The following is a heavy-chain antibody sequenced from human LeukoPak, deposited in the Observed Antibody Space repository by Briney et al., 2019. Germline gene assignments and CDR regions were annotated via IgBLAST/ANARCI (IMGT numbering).Heavy chain of an antibody. Sequence: PSETLSLTCTVSGGSISSYYWSWIRQPAGKGLEWVGLMHTSGITNYNPSLKSRVTMSGDTSKNQISLKLRSVTAADTAVYYCARDQYYYDSSGYYRFDYWGQGTLVTVSS. D-gene: IGHD3-22*01. CDR3: ARDQYYYDSSGYYRFDY. J-gene: IGHJ4*02. CDR1: GGSISSYY. CDR2: MHTSGIT. V-gene: IGHV4-4*07.